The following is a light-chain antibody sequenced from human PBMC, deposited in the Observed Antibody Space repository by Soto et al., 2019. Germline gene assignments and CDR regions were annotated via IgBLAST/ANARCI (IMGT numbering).Light chain of an antibody. CDR2: EAS. J-gene: IGLJ1*01. CDR3: CSNAAGSTYV. V-gene: IGLV2-23*01. Sequence: QSAVTQPASVSGSPGQSITISCTGTSGDVGSHNLVSWYQHYPGKAPKLIIFEASKRPSGVSNRFSGSKSGSTASLTISGLQAEDEADYYCCSNAAGSTYVFGTGTKVTVL. CDR1: SGDVGSHNL.